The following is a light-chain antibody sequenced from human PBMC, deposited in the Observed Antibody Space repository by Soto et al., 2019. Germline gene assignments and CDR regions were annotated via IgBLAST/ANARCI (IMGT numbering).Light chain of an antibody. CDR1: QSVSSN. CDR3: QHYNNWPAWT. J-gene: IGKJ1*01. V-gene: IGKV3-15*01. CDR2: GAS. Sequence: EMVMTQSPATLSGSPGERATLSCRASQSVSSNLAWYQQKPGQAPRLLIYGASTRATGIPARFSGSGSGTEFTLTISSLQSEDFAVYYCQHYNNWPAWTFGQGTKVDI.